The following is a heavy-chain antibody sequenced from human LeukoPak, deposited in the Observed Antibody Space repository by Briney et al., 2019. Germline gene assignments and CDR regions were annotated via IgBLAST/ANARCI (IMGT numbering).Heavy chain of an antibody. V-gene: IGHV3-21*01. D-gene: IGHD2/OR15-2a*01. CDR1: GFTFSSYS. CDR2: ISSSSSYI. CDR3: ARVSHYYYYTDV. Sequence: GGSLRLSCAASGFTFSSYSMNWVRQAPGKGLEWVSSISSSSSYIYYADSVKGRFTISRDNAKNSLYLQMNSLRAEDTAVYYCARVSHYYYYTDVWGKGTTVTISS. J-gene: IGHJ6*03.